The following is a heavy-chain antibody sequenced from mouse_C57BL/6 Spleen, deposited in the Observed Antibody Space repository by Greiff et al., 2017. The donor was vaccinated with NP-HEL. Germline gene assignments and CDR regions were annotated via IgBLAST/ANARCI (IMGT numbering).Heavy chain of an antibody. Sequence: QVHVKQSGAELVRPGASVTLSCKASGYTFTDYEMHWVKQTPVHGLEWIGAIDPETGGTAYNQKFKGKAILTADKSSSTAYMELRSLTSEDSAVYYCTRGDYYGSRGVVYFDYWGQGTTLTVSS. CDR1: GYTFTDYE. V-gene: IGHV1-15*01. CDR3: TRGDYYGSRGVVYFDY. J-gene: IGHJ2*01. CDR2: IDPETGGT. D-gene: IGHD1-1*01.